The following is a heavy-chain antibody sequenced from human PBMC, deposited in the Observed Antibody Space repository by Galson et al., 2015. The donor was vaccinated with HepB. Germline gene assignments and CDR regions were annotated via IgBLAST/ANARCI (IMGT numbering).Heavy chain of an antibody. Sequence: SLRLSCAASGFTFSSYGMHWVRQAPGKGLEWVTYITYDGSDQNYARSVKGRVTISRDNSKSMLYLQMDSLRAEDTAVYHCAKREARNSGPFDLWGQGALVTVSS. CDR1: GFTFSSYG. CDR3: AKREARNSGPFDL. V-gene: IGHV3-30*18. J-gene: IGHJ4*02. CDR2: ITYDGSDQ. D-gene: IGHD6-19*01.